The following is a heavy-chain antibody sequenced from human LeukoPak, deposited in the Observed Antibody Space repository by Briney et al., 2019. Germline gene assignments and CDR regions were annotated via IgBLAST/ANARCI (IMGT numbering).Heavy chain of an antibody. J-gene: IGHJ4*02. V-gene: IGHV3-53*01. CDR2: TYSDGRT. Sequence: PGGSLRLSCAASGFTVSSNYMSWVRQAPGKGLEWVSITYSDGRTYYADSVRGRFTISRDNSKNTLYLQMNSLRAEDTAVYYCARDFAPYGDYVLGYWGQGTLVTVSS. CDR3: ARDFAPYGDYVLGY. D-gene: IGHD4-17*01. CDR1: GFTVSSNY.